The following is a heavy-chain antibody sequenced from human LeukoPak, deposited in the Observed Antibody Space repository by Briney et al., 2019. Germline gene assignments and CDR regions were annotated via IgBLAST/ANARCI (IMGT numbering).Heavy chain of an antibody. J-gene: IGHJ4*02. D-gene: IGHD6-13*01. Sequence: GGSLRLSCAASGFTFSSYAMHWVRQAPGKGLEWVAVISYDGSNKYYADSVKGRFTISRDNSKNTLYLQMNSLRAEDTAVYYCARGGPAAGRFDYWGQGTLVTVSS. CDR3: ARGGPAAGRFDY. V-gene: IGHV3-30*04. CDR2: ISYDGSNK. CDR1: GFTFSSYA.